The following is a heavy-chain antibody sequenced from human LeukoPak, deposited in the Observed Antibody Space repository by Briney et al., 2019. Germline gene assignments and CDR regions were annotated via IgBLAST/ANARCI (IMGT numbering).Heavy chain of an antibody. CDR3: ASSGDSSSWFYFDY. CDR2: ISHDGSTK. J-gene: IGHJ4*02. Sequence: GGSLRLSCAASGLTFSSYAMHWVRQAPGKGLEWVTLISHDGSTKYIADSMKGRFTISRDNSKNTLYLQMNGLRVDDTAVYLCASSGDSSSWFYFDYWGQGTLVTVSS. CDR1: GLTFSSYA. D-gene: IGHD6-13*01. V-gene: IGHV3-30*16.